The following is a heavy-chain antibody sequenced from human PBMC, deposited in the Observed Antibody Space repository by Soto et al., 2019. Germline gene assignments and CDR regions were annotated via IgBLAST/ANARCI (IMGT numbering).Heavy chain of an antibody. CDR1: GGSISSYY. CDR2: IYYSGST. D-gene: IGHD4-17*01. Sequence: SESLSLTCTVSGGSISSYYWSWIRQPPGKGLEWIGYIYYSGSTNYNPSLKSRVTISVDTSKNQFSLKLSSVTAADTAVYYCARDIYGDYAFDYWGQGTLVTVSS. J-gene: IGHJ4*02. V-gene: IGHV4-59*01. CDR3: ARDIYGDYAFDY.